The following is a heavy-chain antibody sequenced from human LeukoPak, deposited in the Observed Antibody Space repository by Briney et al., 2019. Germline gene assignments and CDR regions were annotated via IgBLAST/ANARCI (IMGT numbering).Heavy chain of an antibody. J-gene: IGHJ5*02. CDR2: ISAYNGNT. D-gene: IGHD6-13*01. V-gene: IGHV1-18*01. Sequence: AASVKVSCKASGYTFTSYGISWVRQAPGQGLEWMGWISAYNGNTNYAQKLQGRVTMTTDTSTSTAYMELRSLRSDDTAVYCCARTTYSSSWSWFDPWGQGTLVTVSS. CDR1: GYTFTSYG. CDR3: ARTTYSSSWSWFDP.